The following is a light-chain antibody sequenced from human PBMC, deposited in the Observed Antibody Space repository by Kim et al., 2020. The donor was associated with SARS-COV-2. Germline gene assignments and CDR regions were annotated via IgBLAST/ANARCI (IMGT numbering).Light chain of an antibody. Sequence: SYELTQPPSVSVSPGQTASITCSGDKLGDKYGCWYQQKPGQSPVLVIYQDSKRPSGIPERFSGSNSGNTATLTISGTQAMDEADYYCQAWDSQVVFGGGTKLTVL. CDR2: QDS. J-gene: IGLJ2*01. V-gene: IGLV3-1*01. CDR3: QAWDSQVV. CDR1: KLGDKY.